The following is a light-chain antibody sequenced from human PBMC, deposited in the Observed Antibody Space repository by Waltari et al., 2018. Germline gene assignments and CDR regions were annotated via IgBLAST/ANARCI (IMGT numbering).Light chain of an antibody. CDR1: SSDIGVYNH. Sequence: QSVLTQPASVSGSPGQSITISCTGTSSDIGVYNHVSWYQQHPGKAPKLMIYDVTNRPSGVSDRFSGSKSDYTASLTISGLQAEDEADYYCSSYTTSISYVFGTGTRVTVL. CDR3: SSYTTSISYV. J-gene: IGLJ1*01. V-gene: IGLV2-14*03. CDR2: DVT.